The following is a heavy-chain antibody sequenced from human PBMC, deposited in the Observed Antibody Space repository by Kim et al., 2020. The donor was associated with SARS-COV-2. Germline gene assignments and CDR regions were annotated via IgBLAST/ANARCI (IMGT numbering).Heavy chain of an antibody. D-gene: IGHD3-10*01. CDR1: GFTFSSYG. CDR3: ARESVREYYFDY. CDR2: IWYDGSNK. J-gene: IGHJ4*02. V-gene: IGHV3-33*01. Sequence: GGSLRLSCAASGFTFSSYGMHWVHQAPGKGLEWVAVIWYDGSNKYYADSVKGRFTISRDNSKNTLYLQMNSLRAEDTAVYYCARESVREYYFDYWGQGTLVTVSS.